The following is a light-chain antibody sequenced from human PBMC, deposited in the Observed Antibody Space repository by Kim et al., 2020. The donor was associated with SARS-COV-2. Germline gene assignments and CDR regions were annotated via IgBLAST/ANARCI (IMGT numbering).Light chain of an antibody. CDR3: TSYTTSDTWV. V-gene: IGLV2-14*03. J-gene: IGLJ3*02. CDR2: DVS. Sequence: YNLVSWYQQHPGKAPKFIIYDVSKRPSGVTNRFSGSKSGNTASLTISGLQAEDEADYHCTSYTTSDTWVFGGGTKLTVL. CDR1: YNL.